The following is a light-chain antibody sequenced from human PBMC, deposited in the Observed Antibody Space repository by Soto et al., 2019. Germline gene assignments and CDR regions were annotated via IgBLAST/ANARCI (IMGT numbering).Light chain of an antibody. CDR2: KAS. V-gene: IGKV1-5*03. CDR1: QTISSW. Sequence: DIQMTQSPSTLSGSVGDRVTITCRASQTISSWLAWYQQKPGKAPKLLIYKASTLKSGVPSRFSGSGAGTEFSFTISSLQPDDFATYYCERYNSYSEAFGQGTKVDIK. J-gene: IGKJ1*01. CDR3: ERYNSYSEA.